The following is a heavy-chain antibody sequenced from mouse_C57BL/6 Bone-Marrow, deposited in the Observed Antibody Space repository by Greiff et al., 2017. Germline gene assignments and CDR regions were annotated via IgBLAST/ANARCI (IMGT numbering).Heavy chain of an antibody. J-gene: IGHJ4*01. CDR2: IYPRSGNT. D-gene: IGHD2-3*01. CDR1: GYTFTSYG. CDR3: ARFDGYSYYYAMDY. Sequence: VQLQQSGAELARPGASVKLSCKASGYTFTSYGISWVKQRTGQGLEWIGEIYPRSGNTYYNEKFKGKATLTADKSSSTAYMELRSLTSEDSAVYFCARFDGYSYYYAMDYWGQGTSVTVSS. V-gene: IGHV1-81*01.